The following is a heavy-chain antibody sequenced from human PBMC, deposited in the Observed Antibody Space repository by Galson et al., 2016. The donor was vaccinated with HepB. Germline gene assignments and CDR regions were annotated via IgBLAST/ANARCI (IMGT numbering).Heavy chain of an antibody. CDR2: IYYSGST. J-gene: IGHJ3*02. CDR1: GGSISSSSYY. Sequence: ETLSLTCTVSGGSISSSSYYWGWIRQPPGKGLEWIGSIYYSGSTYYNPSLKSRVIISVDTSRNQFSLKLSSVTAADTAVYYCARPDVLRFLEWLSENPGENAFDIWGQGKMVTVSS. V-gene: IGHV4-39*01. D-gene: IGHD3-3*01. CDR3: ARPDVLRFLEWLSENPGENAFDI.